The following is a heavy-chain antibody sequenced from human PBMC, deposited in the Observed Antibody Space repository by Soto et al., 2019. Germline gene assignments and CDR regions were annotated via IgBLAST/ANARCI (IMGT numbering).Heavy chain of an antibody. D-gene: IGHD6-19*01. Sequence: GGSLRLSCAASGFTFSSYAMNWVRQAPGKGLEWVSAISGSGGSTYYADSVKGRFTISRDNSKNTVYLQMNSLRAEDTAVYYCARDKGSSTVVSGISQEGYFDSWGQGTLVTVSS. CDR3: ARDKGSSTVVSGISQEGYFDS. V-gene: IGHV3-23*01. CDR2: ISGSGGST. CDR1: GFTFSSYA. J-gene: IGHJ4*02.